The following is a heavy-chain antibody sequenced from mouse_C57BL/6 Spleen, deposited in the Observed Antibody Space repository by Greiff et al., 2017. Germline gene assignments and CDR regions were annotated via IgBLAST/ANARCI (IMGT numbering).Heavy chain of an antibody. J-gene: IGHJ1*03. Sequence: EVKLMESGGGLVKPGGSLKLSCAASGFTFSSYAMSWVRQTPEKRLEWVATISDGGSYTYYPDNVKGRFTISRDNAKNNLYLQMSHLKSEDTAMYYCARDEVLYWYFDVWGTGTTVTVSS. V-gene: IGHV5-4*01. CDR3: ARDEVLYWYFDV. D-gene: IGHD5-1*01. CDR1: GFTFSSYA. CDR2: ISDGGSYT.